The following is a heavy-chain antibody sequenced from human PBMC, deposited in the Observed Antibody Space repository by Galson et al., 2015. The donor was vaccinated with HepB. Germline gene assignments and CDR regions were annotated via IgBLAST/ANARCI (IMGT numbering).Heavy chain of an antibody. CDR3: AGSSGSYSFAFDI. CDR2: ISSSGGST. J-gene: IGHJ3*02. CDR1: GFTFSSYA. V-gene: IGHV3-23*01. Sequence: SLRLSCAASGFTFSSYAMSWVRQAPGKGLEWVSAISSSGGSTYYADSVKGRFTISRDNSKNTLYLQMNSLRAEDTAVYYCAGSSGSYSFAFDIWGQGTMATVSS. D-gene: IGHD1-26*01.